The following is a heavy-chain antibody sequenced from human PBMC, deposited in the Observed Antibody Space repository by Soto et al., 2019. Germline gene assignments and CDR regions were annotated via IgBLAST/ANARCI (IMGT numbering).Heavy chain of an antibody. J-gene: IGHJ4*02. D-gene: IGHD6-19*01. V-gene: IGHV3-30*18. CDR3: AKGTAVARQHFAN. CDR1: GFTFSDFG. Sequence: QVQVVESGGGVVQPERSLRLSCAISGFTFSDFGMHWVRQAPGKGLEWVAAISGDGRDKYYVGSVQGRFTISRDNTKNALYLQMNSLRSEDTAVYYCAKGTAVARQHFANWGQGTLVTVSS. CDR2: ISGDGRDK.